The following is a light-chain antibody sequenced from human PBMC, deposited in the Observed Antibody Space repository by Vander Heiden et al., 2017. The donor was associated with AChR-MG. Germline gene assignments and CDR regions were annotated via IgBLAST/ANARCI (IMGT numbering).Light chain of an antibody. Sequence: EIVMNQSPDPLAVSLGERATINCKSSKSVLYSSNNKNYLAWSQQKPGQPPKLLIYWASTRESGVPDRFSGSGSGTDFTLTISSLQAEDVAVYYCQQYYSTPWTFGQGTKVEIK. J-gene: IGKJ1*01. CDR3: QQYYSTPWT. V-gene: IGKV4-1*01. CDR2: WAS. CDR1: KSVLYSSNNKNY.